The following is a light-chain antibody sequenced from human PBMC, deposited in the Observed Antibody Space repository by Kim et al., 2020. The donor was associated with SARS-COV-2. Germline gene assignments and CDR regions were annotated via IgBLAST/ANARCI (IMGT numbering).Light chain of an antibody. CDR2: DNS. CDR1: SSNIGNNY. Sequence: QSVLTQPPSVSAAPGQKVAISCSGGSSNIGNNYVSWYQQLPGTAPKLLIYDNSKRPSGIPDRFSGSKSGTSATLGITGLQTGDEADYYCGTWDSSLSASVFGTGTKVTVL. V-gene: IGLV1-51*01. J-gene: IGLJ1*01. CDR3: GTWDSSLSASV.